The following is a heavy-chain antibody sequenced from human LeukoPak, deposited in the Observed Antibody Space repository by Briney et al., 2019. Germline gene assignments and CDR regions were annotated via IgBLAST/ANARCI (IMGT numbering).Heavy chain of an antibody. CDR1: GYTLTELS. D-gene: IGHD3-3*01. CDR2: FDPEDGET. J-gene: IGHJ6*03. CDR3: ARSLFRFLEWSYRSYYYYYMDV. V-gene: IGHV1-24*01. Sequence: VASVKVSCKVSGYTLTELSMHWVRQAPGKGLEWMGGFDPEDGETIYAQKFQGRVTITADKSTSTAYMELSSLRSEDTAVYFCARSLFRFLEWSYRSYYYYYMDVWGKGTTVTVSS.